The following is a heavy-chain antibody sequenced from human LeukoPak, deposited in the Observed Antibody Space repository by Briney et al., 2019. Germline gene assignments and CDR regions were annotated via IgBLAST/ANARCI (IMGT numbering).Heavy chain of an antibody. CDR3: AKGVEDSGIYYYYYMDV. V-gene: IGHV3-23*01. J-gene: IGHJ6*03. CDR1: GFTFSSYTFSTYA. CDR2: VSGSGVST. Sequence: GGSLRLSCAASGFTFSSYTFSTYAMSWVRQAPGKGLEWVSAVSGSGVSTYYADSVKGRFTISRDNSKNTLYLQMNGLRAEDTAVYYCAKGVEDSGIYYYYYMDVWGKGTTVTVSS. D-gene: IGHD2-15*01.